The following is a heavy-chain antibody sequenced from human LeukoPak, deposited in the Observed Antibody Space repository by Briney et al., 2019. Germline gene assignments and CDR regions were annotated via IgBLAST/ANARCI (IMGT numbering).Heavy chain of an antibody. CDR1: GFTFGSYS. Sequence: GGSLRLSCAASGFTFGSYSMNWVRQAPGKGLEWVSYISSTSSTIYYADSVKGRFTISRDNARNSLYLQMNSLRADHTAVYYCARARYCSSISCYAFDSWGQGTLVTVSS. J-gene: IGHJ4*02. CDR2: ISSTSSTI. V-gene: IGHV3-48*01. D-gene: IGHD2-2*01. CDR3: ARARYCSSISCYAFDS.